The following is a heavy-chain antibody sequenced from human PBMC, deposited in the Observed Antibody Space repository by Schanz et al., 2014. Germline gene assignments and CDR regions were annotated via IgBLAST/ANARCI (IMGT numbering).Heavy chain of an antibody. CDR1: GFTFTNLG. CDR3: AREAKWGQWYFDL. V-gene: IGHV3-30*02. Sequence: VQLVESGGGLVQPGGSLRLSCAASGFTFTNLGMHWVRQAPGRGLEWVAFIRYDGSSKYYADSVKGRLTVSRDNSENTVYLEFHSLRSEDTALYYCAREAKWGQWYFDLWGRGSLVTVSS. D-gene: IGHD1-26*01. CDR2: IRYDGSSK. J-gene: IGHJ2*01.